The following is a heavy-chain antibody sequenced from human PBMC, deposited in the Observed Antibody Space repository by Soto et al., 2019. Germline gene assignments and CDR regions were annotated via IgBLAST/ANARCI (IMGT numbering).Heavy chain of an antibody. J-gene: IGHJ4*02. CDR1: GGSISSYY. D-gene: IGHD3-22*01. Sequence: SETLSLTCTVSGGSISSYYWSWIRQPPGKGLEWIGYIYYSGSTNYNPSLKSRVTISVDTSKNQFSLKLSSVTAADTAVYYCARGGDSSGYYPENIDYWGQGTLVTVS. V-gene: IGHV4-59*08. CDR2: IYYSGST. CDR3: ARGGDSSGYYPENIDY.